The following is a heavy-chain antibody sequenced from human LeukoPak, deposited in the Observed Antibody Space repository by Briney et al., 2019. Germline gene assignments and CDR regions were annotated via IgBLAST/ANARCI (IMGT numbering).Heavy chain of an antibody. Sequence: GGSLRLSCAASGFTFSSYVMHWVRQAPGKGLEWVAFIRYDGSNKYYADSVKGRFTISRDNAKNSLYLQMNSLRAEDTAVFYCARLRWEQTGYSSDYWGQGTLVTVSS. CDR2: IRYDGSNK. CDR1: GFTFSSYV. D-gene: IGHD4-23*01. CDR3: ARLRWEQTGYSSDY. V-gene: IGHV3-30*02. J-gene: IGHJ4*02.